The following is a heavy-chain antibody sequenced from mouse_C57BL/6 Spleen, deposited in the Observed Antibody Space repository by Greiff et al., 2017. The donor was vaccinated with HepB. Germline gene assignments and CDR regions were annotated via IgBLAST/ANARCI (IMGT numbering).Heavy chain of an antibody. D-gene: IGHD2-1*01. J-gene: IGHJ3*01. CDR3: AKRGGNYGFFAY. Sequence: EVQLQQSGPGLVKPSQSLSLTCSVTGYSITSGYYWNWIRQFPGNKLEWMGYISYDGSNNYNPSLKNRISITRDTSKNQFFLKLNSVTTEDTATYYCAKRGGNYGFFAYWGQGTLVTVSA. V-gene: IGHV3-6*01. CDR1: GYSITSGYY. CDR2: ISYDGSN.